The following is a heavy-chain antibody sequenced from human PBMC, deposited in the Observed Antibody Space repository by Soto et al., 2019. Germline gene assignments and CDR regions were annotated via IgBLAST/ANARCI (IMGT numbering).Heavy chain of an antibody. J-gene: IGHJ6*02. CDR1: GFTFTSSA. CDR3: AADSSGGGSGGMDV. D-gene: IGHD6-19*01. V-gene: IGHV1-58*01. Sequence: SVKVSCKASGFTFTSSAVQWVRQARGQRLEWIGWIVVGSGNTNYAQKFQERVTITRDMSTSTAYMELSSLRSEDTAVYYCAADSSGGGSGGMDVWGQGTTVTVSS. CDR2: IVVGSGNT.